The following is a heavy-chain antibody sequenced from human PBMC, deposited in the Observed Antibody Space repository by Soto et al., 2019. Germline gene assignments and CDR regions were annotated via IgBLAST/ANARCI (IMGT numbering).Heavy chain of an antibody. CDR3: ARDSSGWRDYGMDV. J-gene: IGHJ6*02. D-gene: IGHD6-19*01. CDR1: GGSFSGYY. V-gene: IGHV4-34*01. CDR2: INHSGST. Sequence: QVQLQQWGAGLLKPSETLSLTCPVYGGSFSGYYWSWIRQPPGKGLEWIGEINHSGSTNYNPSLKSRVTISVDTSKNQFSLKLSSVTAADTAVYYCARDSSGWRDYGMDVWGQGTTVTVSS.